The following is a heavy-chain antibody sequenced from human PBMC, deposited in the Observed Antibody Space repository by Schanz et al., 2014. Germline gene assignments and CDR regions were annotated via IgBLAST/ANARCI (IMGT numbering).Heavy chain of an antibody. CDR3: YGMDV. CDR2: IFFRGST. Sequence: QVQLQESGSGLVTPSQTLSLTCGVSGGSMRRGAYSWNWIRQSPGKGLEWIGYIFFRGSTYYNPSPKSRVTISIDTSKTQFSLRLTSVTAADTAVYYCYGMDVWGQGTTVTVSS. V-gene: IGHV4-30-4*07. CDR1: GGSMRRGAYS. J-gene: IGHJ6*02.